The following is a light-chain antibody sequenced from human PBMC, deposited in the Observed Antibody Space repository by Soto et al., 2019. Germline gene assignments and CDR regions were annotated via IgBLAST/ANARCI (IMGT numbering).Light chain of an antibody. CDR2: AAS. CDR3: QQRYSSPPT. V-gene: IGKV1-39*01. Sequence: IQMTQSPSSLSASVEDRVIITCRASQSISNHLNWYQQKPGKAPKLLIFAASSLQSGVPSRFSGSRSGPDFILTIRSLQPEDFATYYCQQRYSSPPTFGQGNKGEIK. CDR1: QSISNH. J-gene: IGKJ1*01.